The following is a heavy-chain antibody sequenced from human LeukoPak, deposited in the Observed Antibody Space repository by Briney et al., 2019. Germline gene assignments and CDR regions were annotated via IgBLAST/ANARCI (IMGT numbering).Heavy chain of an antibody. CDR2: IYYSGST. CDR1: GGSISSYY. Sequence: ASETLSLTCTASGGSISSYYWSWIRQPPGKGLEWIGYIYYSGSTNYNPSLKSRVTISVDTSKNQFSLKLSSVTAADTAVYYCASTRTYCSGGSCPSDAFDIWGQGTMVTVSS. CDR3: ASTRTYCSGGSCPSDAFDI. D-gene: IGHD2-15*01. J-gene: IGHJ3*02. V-gene: IGHV4-59*01.